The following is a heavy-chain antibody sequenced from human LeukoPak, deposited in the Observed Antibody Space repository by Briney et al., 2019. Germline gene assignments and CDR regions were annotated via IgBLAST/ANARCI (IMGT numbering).Heavy chain of an antibody. CDR3: TPDPKAYNFDY. J-gene: IGHJ4*02. V-gene: IGHV3-23*01. D-gene: IGHD5-24*01. CDR2: ISGSGGST. CDR1: GFTFSNYG. Sequence: PGGSLRLSCAASGFTFSNYGMSWVRQAPGKGPEWVSSISGSGGSTYYADSVKGRFTVSRDNSKNTQYLQMNSLRAEDTAVYYCTPDPKAYNFDYWGQGTLVTVSS.